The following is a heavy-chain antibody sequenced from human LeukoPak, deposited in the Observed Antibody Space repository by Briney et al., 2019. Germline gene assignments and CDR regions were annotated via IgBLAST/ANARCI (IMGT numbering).Heavy chain of an antibody. J-gene: IGHJ4*02. V-gene: IGHV3-74*01. CDR3: VREMGWSHDY. D-gene: IGHD3-3*01. CDR2: ITPDGSGT. Sequence: GGSLRLSCAASGFTFSSDWMHWVRQAPGKGLVWVSRITPDGSGTNYADSVKGRFTIYRDNAKNTLYLQMNSLSAEDTAVYHCVREMGWSHDYWGQGTLVTVSS. CDR1: GFTFSSDW.